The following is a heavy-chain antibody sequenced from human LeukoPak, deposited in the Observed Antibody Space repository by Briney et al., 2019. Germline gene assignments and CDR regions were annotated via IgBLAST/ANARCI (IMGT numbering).Heavy chain of an antibody. CDR1: GFTFSSYA. CDR3: ARDSNYGSGSYGY. V-gene: IGHV3-21*01. Sequence: GGSLRLSCAASGFTFSSYAMHWVRQAPGKGLEWVSSISSSSSYIYYADSVKGRFTISRDNAKNSLYLQMNSLRAEDTAVYYCARDSNYGSGSYGYWGQGTLVTVSS. J-gene: IGHJ4*02. D-gene: IGHD3-10*01. CDR2: ISSSSSYI.